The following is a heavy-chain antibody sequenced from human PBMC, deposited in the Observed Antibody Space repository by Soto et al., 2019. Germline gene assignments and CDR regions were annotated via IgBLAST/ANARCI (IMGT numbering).Heavy chain of an antibody. Sequence: ASVKGSCKSSGYTFTGHYIHWVRQAPEQGPEWMGEIGPESGDTRYAQKFQGRVTMTRDTSITTVYMELKNLSPDDTAVYYCGRGRSGQIVVFYWGQGTPVTVSS. CDR2: IGPESGDT. D-gene: IGHD1-26*01. J-gene: IGHJ4*02. CDR3: GRGRSGQIVVFY. CDR1: GYTFTGHY. V-gene: IGHV1-2*02.